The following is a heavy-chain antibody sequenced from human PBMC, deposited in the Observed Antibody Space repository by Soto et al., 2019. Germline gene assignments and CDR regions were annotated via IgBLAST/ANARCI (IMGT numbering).Heavy chain of an antibody. CDR2: INPSGGST. D-gene: IGHD6-13*01. Sequence: VASVKVSCTASGYTFTSYYMHWVRQAPGQGLEWMGIINPSGGSTSYAQKFQGRVTMTRDTSTSTVYMELSSLRSEDTAVYYCALEQQLVNWFDPWGQGTLVTVSS. CDR3: ALEQQLVNWFDP. CDR1: GYTFTSYY. V-gene: IGHV1-46*03. J-gene: IGHJ5*02.